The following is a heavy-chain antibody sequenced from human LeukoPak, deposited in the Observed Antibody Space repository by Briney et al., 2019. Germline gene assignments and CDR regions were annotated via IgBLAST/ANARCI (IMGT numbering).Heavy chain of an antibody. CDR3: AALRTYYDILTGYYSGMDV. V-gene: IGHV1-8*02. D-gene: IGHD3-9*01. J-gene: IGHJ6*02. CDR1: GYTFTSYG. CDR2: MNPNSGNT. Sequence: ASVKVSCKASGYTFTSYGISWVRQATGQGLEWMGWMNPNSGNTGYAQKFQGRVTMTRNTSISTAYMELSSLRSEDTAVYYCAALRTYYDILTGYYSGMDVWGQGTTVTVSS.